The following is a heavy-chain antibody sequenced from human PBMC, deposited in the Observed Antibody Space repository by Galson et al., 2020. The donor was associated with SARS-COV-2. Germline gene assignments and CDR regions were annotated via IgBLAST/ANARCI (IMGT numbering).Heavy chain of an antibody. D-gene: IGHD6-19*01. CDR3: AAGAVAGTGY. CDR2: GSGSGGST. V-gene: IGHV3-23*01. CDR1: GFPFSSYV. J-gene: IGHJ4*02. Sequence: GESLKISCASPGFPFSSYVLRRVRQAPGRGLEWVSGGSGSGGSTYYADSVGSRFTISRDSSRNTLYLQMNSLRADDTAVYYWAAGAVAGTGYWGQGTLVTVSS.